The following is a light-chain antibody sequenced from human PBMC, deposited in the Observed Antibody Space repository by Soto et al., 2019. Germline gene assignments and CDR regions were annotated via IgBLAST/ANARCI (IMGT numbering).Light chain of an antibody. CDR3: QQYNNFRWT. V-gene: IGKV1-6*01. CDR1: QGIRND. J-gene: IGKJ1*01. Sequence: AIQVTQSPSSLSASVGDRVTITCRASQGIRNDLGWYQQKPGKAPKLLIYAASSLQSGVPSRFSGSGSGTDFTLTISSLQPEDFATYYCQQYNNFRWTFGQGTKVDIK. CDR2: AAS.